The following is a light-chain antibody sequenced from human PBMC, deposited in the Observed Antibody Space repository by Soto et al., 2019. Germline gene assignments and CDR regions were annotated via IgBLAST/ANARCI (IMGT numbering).Light chain of an antibody. V-gene: IGKV3-15*01. Sequence: ETLMTQSPATLSVSPGERATLSCRASQSVNNNLAWYQQKLGQAPRVLIYGASTRATGIPARFTGSGSGTEFILTITSLQSEDSEVYYCQEYNTWPWTLGQGTKVDIK. CDR2: GAS. J-gene: IGKJ1*01. CDR3: QEYNTWPWT. CDR1: QSVNNN.